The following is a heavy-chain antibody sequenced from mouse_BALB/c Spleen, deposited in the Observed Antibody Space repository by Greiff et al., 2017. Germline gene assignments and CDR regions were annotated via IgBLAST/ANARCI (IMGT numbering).Heavy chain of an antibody. V-gene: IGHV2-9*02. D-gene: IGHD1-1*01. Sequence: QVQLKESGPGLVAPSQSLSITCTVSGFSLTSYGVHWVRQPPGKGLEWLGVIWAGGSTNYNSALMSRLSISKDNSKSQVFLKMNSLQTDDTAMYYCAKSSYVLYYYAMDYWGQGTTVTVSS. J-gene: IGHJ4*01. CDR1: GFSLTSYG. CDR2: IWAGGST. CDR3: AKSSYVLYYYAMDY.